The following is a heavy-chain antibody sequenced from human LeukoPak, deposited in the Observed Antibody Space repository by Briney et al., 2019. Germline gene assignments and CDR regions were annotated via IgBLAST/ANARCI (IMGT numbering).Heavy chain of an antibody. CDR3: AKDARSFGGTYFDY. Sequence: SETLSLTCSVSDGSTTGYYWSWIRQPPGKGLEWIAYVYYTGRTLYNPSLESRVTISVDTSKTQFSLTVTSVTAADTAVYYCAKDARSFGGTYFDYWGQGIQVTVSS. CDR1: DGSTTGYY. D-gene: IGHD4-23*01. J-gene: IGHJ4*02. CDR2: VYYTGRT. V-gene: IGHV4-59*12.